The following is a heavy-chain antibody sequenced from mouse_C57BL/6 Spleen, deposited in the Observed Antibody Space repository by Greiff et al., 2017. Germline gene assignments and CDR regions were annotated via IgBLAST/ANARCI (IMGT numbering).Heavy chain of an antibody. CDR2: IYPRSGNT. V-gene: IGHV1-81*01. CDR3: AIVELGRASYWCFAV. J-gene: IGHJ1*01. D-gene: IGHD4-1*01. Sequence: QVQLQQSGAELARPGASVKLSCKASGYTFTSYGIRWVKQRTGQGLEWIGEIYPRSGNTYYNEKFKGKATLTADKSYSTAYMELRSLTSEDSAVYFYAIVELGRASYWCFAVWGPGTTVTVSA. CDR1: GYTFTSYG.